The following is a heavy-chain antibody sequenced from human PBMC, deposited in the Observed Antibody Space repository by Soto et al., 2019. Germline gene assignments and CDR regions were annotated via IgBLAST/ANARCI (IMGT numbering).Heavy chain of an antibody. D-gene: IGHD4-17*01. J-gene: IGHJ3*02. CDR3: TSDDTVLVGADSAFDI. CDR2: IIPMFNTS. V-gene: IGHV1-69*01. CDR1: GGTFNGHS. Sequence: QVQLVQSGAEVKKPGSSVKVSCKASGGTFNGHSFSWVRQAPGQGLEWMGSIIPMFNTSTYAQRFQGRVTITADDSTTTAYMDLSSLTSEDTAVYYCTSDDTVLVGADSAFDIWGQGTMVTVSS.